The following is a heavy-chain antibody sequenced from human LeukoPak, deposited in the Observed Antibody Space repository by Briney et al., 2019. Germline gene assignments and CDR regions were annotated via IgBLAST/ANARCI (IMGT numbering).Heavy chain of an antibody. CDR1: GFTFSDYW. V-gene: IGHV3-7*01. Sequence: PGGSLRLSCAASGFTFSDYWMSWVRQAPGKGLEWVANINQDGSEKEYVDSVKGRFTISRDNAKNSLYVQMGSLRVEDTAVYYCARDQAMARGVIDAFDMWGQGTMVTVSS. CDR2: INQDGSEK. CDR3: ARDQAMARGVIDAFDM. D-gene: IGHD3-10*01. J-gene: IGHJ3*02.